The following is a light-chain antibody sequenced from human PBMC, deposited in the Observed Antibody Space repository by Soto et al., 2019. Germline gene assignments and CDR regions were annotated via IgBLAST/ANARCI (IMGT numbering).Light chain of an antibody. Sequence: EIVLTQSPGTLTLSPGERVTLSCRASQSVTNNNLAWFQQKPGQAPRLLIHAASTRAVGIPVRFSGGGSGIDFTLSISRLAPEDFAVYYCHQYGNGAYTFGQGTKVEMK. CDR3: HQYGNGAYT. V-gene: IGKV3-20*01. J-gene: IGKJ2*01. CDR1: QSVTNNN. CDR2: AAS.